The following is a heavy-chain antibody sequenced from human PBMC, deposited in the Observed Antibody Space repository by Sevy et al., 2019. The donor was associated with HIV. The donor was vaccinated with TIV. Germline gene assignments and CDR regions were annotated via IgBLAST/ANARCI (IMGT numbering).Heavy chain of an antibody. Sequence: ASVKVSCKVSGSTLTNLSMHWVRQAPGKGLEWMGTFDPEDGETIYAQKFQVRVTMTEDTSTDTAYMELSSLRSEDTAVYYCATTKDYYEDNVHPFDYWGQGTLVTVSS. V-gene: IGHV1-24*01. CDR2: FDPEDGET. CDR1: GSTLTNLS. J-gene: IGHJ4*02. CDR3: ATTKDYYEDNVHPFDY. D-gene: IGHD3-22*01.